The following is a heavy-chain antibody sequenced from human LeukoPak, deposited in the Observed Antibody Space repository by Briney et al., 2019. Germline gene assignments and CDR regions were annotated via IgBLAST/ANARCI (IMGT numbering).Heavy chain of an antibody. Sequence: GGSLRLSCAASGFTFDDYDMSWVRQVPGKGLEWVSAINWNGASTGYADSVKGRFTISRDNAKNSLYLQMNSLRAEDTAVYYCAGTEKMATITLASPPQFWGQGTLVTVSS. J-gene: IGHJ4*02. D-gene: IGHD5-24*01. V-gene: IGHV3-20*04. CDR1: GFTFDDYD. CDR2: INWNGAST. CDR3: AGTEKMATITLASPPQF.